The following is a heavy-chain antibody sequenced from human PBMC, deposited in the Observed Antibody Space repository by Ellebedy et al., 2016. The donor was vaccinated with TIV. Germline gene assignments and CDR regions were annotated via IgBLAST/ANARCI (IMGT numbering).Heavy chain of an antibody. CDR1: GYSFTSYW. Sequence: KVSXKGSGYSFTSYWIGWVRQMPGKGLEWMGIIYPGDSDTRYSPSFQGQVTISADKSISTAYLQWSSLKASDTAMYYCARPVPQTYSSGWYYFDYWGQGTLVTVSS. V-gene: IGHV5-51*01. J-gene: IGHJ4*02. D-gene: IGHD6-19*01. CDR3: ARPVPQTYSSGWYYFDY. CDR2: IYPGDSDT.